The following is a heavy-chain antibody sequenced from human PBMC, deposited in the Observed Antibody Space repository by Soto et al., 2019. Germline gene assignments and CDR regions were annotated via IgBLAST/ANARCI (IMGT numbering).Heavy chain of an antibody. D-gene: IGHD1-26*01. J-gene: IGHJ3*02. CDR2: IYYSGST. CDR1: GGSISSGDYY. V-gene: IGHV4-30-4*01. CDR3: ARDQELLGAFDI. Sequence: SETLSLTCTVSGGSISSGDYYWSWIRQPPGKGLEWIGYIYYSGSTYYNPSLKSRVTISVDTSKNQFSLKLSSVTAADTAVYYCARDQELLGAFDIWGQGTMVTV.